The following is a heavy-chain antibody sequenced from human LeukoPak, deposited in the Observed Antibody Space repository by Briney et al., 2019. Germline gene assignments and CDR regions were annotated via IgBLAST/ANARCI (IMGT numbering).Heavy chain of an antibody. D-gene: IGHD3-10*01. Sequence: QAGGSLRLSCAASGFTFDDYAMHWVRQAPGKGLEWVSGISWNSGSIGYADSVKGRFTISRDNAKNSLYLQMNSLRAEDTALYYCAKDWASLWFGELSGPSFDYWGQGTLVTVSS. CDR3: AKDWASLWFGELSGPSFDY. J-gene: IGHJ4*02. V-gene: IGHV3-9*01. CDR2: ISWNSGSI. CDR1: GFTFDDYA.